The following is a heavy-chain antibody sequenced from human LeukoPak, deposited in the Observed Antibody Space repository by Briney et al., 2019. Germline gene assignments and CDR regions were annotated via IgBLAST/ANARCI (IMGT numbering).Heavy chain of an antibody. CDR3: ARLIAKRSWGSFAFDI. D-gene: IGHD1-1*01. V-gene: IGHV4-39*07. CDR1: GGSISSSSYY. Sequence: SETLSLTCTVSGGSISSSSYYWGWIRQPPGKGLEWIGSIYYSGSTYYNPSLKSRVTISVDTSKNQFSLKLSSVTAADTAVYYCARLIAKRSWGSFAFDIWGQGTMVTVSS. CDR2: IYYSGST. J-gene: IGHJ3*02.